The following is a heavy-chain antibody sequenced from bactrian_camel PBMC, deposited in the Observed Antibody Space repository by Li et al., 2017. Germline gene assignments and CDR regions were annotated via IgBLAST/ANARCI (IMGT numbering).Heavy chain of an antibody. CDR1: GATYSAIY. V-gene: IGHV3-3*01. J-gene: IGHJ7*01. D-gene: IGHD2*01. CDR2: IGRFNSRT. Sequence: HVQLVESGGGSVQAGGSLRLSCAASGATYSAIYVGWFRQAPGKEREGVARIGRFNSRTLYADSVKGRFSISRDNDKNTVYLEMNSLKPEDTAMYYCAAGTACRSMVTTGDLFGMEYWGEGTQVTVS.